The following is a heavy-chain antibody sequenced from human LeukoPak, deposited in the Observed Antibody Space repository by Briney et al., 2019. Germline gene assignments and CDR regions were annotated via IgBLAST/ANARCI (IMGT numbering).Heavy chain of an antibody. CDR2: ISSSSSTI. V-gene: IGHV3-48*01. CDR1: GFTFSSYS. J-gene: IGHJ4*02. Sequence: GGSLRLSCAASGFTFSSYSMNWVRQAPGKGLEWVSYISSSSSTIYYADSVKGRFTISRDNAKNSLYLQMNSLRAEDTAVYYCARDPVPHCSGGSCYSHYFDYWGQGTLVTVSS. CDR3: ARDPVPHCSGGSCYSHYFDY. D-gene: IGHD2-15*01.